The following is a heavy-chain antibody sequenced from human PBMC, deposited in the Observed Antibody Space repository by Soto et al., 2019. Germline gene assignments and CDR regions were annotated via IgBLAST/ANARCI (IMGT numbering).Heavy chain of an antibody. D-gene: IGHD1-26*01. CDR1: GGSISVYY. CDR3: ARGVGSSPPRY. J-gene: IGHJ4*02. Sequence: QVQLQESGPGQVKPSETLSLKCTISGGSISVYYWSWIRQPPGQALEWIGYIYDSGSPYYNPSLRRRVIISAETSKNQISLELTSATAADTAVYYCARGVGSSPPRYWGRGTLVTVSS. CDR2: IYDSGSP. V-gene: IGHV4-59*01.